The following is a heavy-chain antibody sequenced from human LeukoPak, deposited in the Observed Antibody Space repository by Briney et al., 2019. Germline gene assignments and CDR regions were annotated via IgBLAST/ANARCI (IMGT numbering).Heavy chain of an antibody. Sequence: PGGSLRLSCAASGFTFSSYAMSWVRQAPGKGLEWVSAISGSGGSTYYADSVKGRFTISRDNSKNTLYLQMNSLRAEDTAVYYCAKLGELAIEYYDILTGVDYWGQGTLVTVSS. D-gene: IGHD3-9*01. CDR1: GFTFSSYA. CDR3: AKLGELAIEYYDILTGVDY. V-gene: IGHV3-23*01. CDR2: ISGSGGST. J-gene: IGHJ4*02.